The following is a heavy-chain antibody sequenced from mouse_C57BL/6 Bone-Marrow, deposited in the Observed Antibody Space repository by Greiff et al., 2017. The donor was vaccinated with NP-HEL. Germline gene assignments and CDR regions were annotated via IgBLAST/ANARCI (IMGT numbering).Heavy chain of an antibody. J-gene: IGHJ2*01. CDR3: ARGATVVATGDYFDY. D-gene: IGHD1-1*01. CDR2: IYPGDGDT. CDR1: GYAFSSSW. V-gene: IGHV1-82*01. Sequence: QVQLQQSGPELVKPGASVKISCKASGYAFSSSWMNWVKQRPGKGLEWIGRIYPGDGDTNYNGKFKGKATLTVDKSSSTAYMQLSSLTSEDSAVYYCARGATVVATGDYFDYWGQGTTLTVSS.